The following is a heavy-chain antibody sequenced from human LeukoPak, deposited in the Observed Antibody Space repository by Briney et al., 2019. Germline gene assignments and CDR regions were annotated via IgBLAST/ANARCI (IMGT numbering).Heavy chain of an antibody. CDR3: ARFTGRGPGFDY. CDR2: IYYSGST. Sequence: PSETLSLTCTVSGGSISSYYWSWIRQPPGKGLEWIGYIYYSGSTNYNPSLKSRVTISVDTSKNQFSLKLSSVTAADTAVYYCARFTGRGPGFDYWGQGTLVTVSS. V-gene: IGHV4-59*01. D-gene: IGHD3-10*01. CDR1: GGSISSYY. J-gene: IGHJ4*02.